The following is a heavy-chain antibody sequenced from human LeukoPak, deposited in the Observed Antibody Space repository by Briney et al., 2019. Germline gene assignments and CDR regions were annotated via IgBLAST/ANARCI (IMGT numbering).Heavy chain of an antibody. CDR3: ARLYSSNFKAFDY. Sequence: SETLSLTCAVYGGSFSGYYWSWIRQPPGKVLEWIGEINHSGSTNYNPSLKSRVTISVDTSKNQFSLKLSSVTAADTAVYYCARLYSSNFKAFDYWGQGTLVTVSS. V-gene: IGHV4-34*01. D-gene: IGHD6-13*01. J-gene: IGHJ4*02. CDR1: GGSFSGYY. CDR2: INHSGST.